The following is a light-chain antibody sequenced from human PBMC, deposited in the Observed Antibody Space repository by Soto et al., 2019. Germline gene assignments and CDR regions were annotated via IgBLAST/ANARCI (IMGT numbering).Light chain of an antibody. Sequence: DIQMTQSPSSLSASVGDRLTITCRASQVIANDLGWYQQKPGKAPKRLIYAASTLQSGVPSRFSGSGSGTEFTLTISSLPPEDVATYYCLQLNTYPWTFGQGTKVDIK. CDR1: QVIAND. V-gene: IGKV1-17*01. CDR2: AAS. CDR3: LQLNTYPWT. J-gene: IGKJ1*01.